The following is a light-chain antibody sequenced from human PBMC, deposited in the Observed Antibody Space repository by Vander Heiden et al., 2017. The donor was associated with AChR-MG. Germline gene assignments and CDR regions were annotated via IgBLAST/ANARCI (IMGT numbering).Light chain of an antibody. CDR3: GTWDSSLSAGPSV. J-gene: IGLJ1*01. Sequence: QSVLTQPPSVSAAPGQKVTISCSGSSSNIGNNYVSWYQQLPGTAPKLLIYHNNKRPSGIPDRFSGSKSGTSATLGITGLQTGDEADYYCGTWDSSLSAGPSVFGTGTKVTVL. V-gene: IGLV1-51*01. CDR1: SSNIGNNY. CDR2: HNN.